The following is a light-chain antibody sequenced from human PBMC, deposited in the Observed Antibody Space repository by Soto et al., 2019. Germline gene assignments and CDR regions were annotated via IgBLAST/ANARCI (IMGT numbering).Light chain of an antibody. J-gene: IGLJ7*01. CDR2: GNS. CDR1: SSNIGAGYD. Sequence: QLVLTQPPSVSGAPGQRVTISCTGSSSNIGAGYDVHWYQQLPGTAPKLLIYGNSNRPSGVPDRFSGSKSGTSASLAITGLQAEDEADYYCQSYDCSLSGYVFGGGTQLTVL. CDR3: QSYDCSLSGYV. V-gene: IGLV1-40*01.